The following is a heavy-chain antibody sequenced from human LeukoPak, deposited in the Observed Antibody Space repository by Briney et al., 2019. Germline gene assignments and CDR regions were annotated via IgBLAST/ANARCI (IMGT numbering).Heavy chain of an antibody. Sequence: PGGSLRLSCAASGFTFSTYAMDWVRQAPGKGLEWVSYLSSSSVIYHADSVKGRFTISRDNARNSLYLQMNSLKAEDTAVYYCARDQDWNDRGGLDYWGQGTLVTVSS. D-gene: IGHD1-1*01. CDR1: GFTFSTYA. V-gene: IGHV3-48*04. CDR3: ARDQDWNDRGGLDY. CDR2: LSSSSVI. J-gene: IGHJ4*02.